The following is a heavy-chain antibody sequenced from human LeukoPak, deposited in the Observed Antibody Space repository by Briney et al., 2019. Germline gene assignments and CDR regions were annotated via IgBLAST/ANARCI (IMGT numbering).Heavy chain of an antibody. D-gene: IGHD3-10*01. V-gene: IGHV1-2*06. CDR1: GYTFTGYY. CDR3: ARGPLWFGEMFDY. Sequence: ASVKVSCKASGYTFTGYYMHRVRQAPGQGLEWMGRINPNSGGTNYAQKFQGRVTMTRDTSISTAYMELSRLRSDDTAVYYCARGPLWFGEMFDYWGQGTLVTVSS. CDR2: INPNSGGT. J-gene: IGHJ4*02.